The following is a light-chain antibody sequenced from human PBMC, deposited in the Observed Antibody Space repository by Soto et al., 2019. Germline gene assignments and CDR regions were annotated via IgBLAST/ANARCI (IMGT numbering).Light chain of an antibody. CDR2: AAS. CDR3: HKYNSAPYT. CDR1: EDISNY. Sequence: DIQMTQSPSSLSASVGDSVTITCRAREDISNYLAWYQQKPGKVPKLLIYAASTLQSGVPSRFSGSGSGTDFTLTITSLQPEDVATYYCHKYNSAPYTFGQGNKLEIK. V-gene: IGKV1-27*01. J-gene: IGKJ2*01.